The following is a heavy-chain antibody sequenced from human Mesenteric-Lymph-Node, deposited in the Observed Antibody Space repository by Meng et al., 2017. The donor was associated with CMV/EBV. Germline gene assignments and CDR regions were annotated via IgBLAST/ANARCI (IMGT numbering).Heavy chain of an antibody. CDR1: GYTFTTYY. CDR3: ARGHLWWFDP. Sequence: KVSCKASGYTFTTYYVHWVRQAPGQGLEWMGWISPNNGGANYAQNFQGRVTLTRDTSISTAYMELSSLRSEDTAVYYCARGHLWWFDPWGQGTLVTVSS. CDR2: ISPNNGGA. V-gene: IGHV1-2*02. J-gene: IGHJ5*02.